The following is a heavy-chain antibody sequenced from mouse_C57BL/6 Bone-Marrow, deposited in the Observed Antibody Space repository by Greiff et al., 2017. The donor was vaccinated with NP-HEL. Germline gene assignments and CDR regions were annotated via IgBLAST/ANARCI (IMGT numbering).Heavy chain of an antibody. CDR1: GYTFTSYG. CDR2: IYPRSGNT. V-gene: IGHV1-81*01. D-gene: IGHD4-1*01. CDR3: ARWANWRGYFDV. Sequence: QVQLQQSGAELARPGASVKLSCKASGYTFTSYGISWVKQRTGQGLEWIGEIYPRSGNTYYNEKFKGKATLTADKSSSTAYMELRSLTSEDSAVYFCARWANWRGYFDVWGTGTTVTVSS. J-gene: IGHJ1*03.